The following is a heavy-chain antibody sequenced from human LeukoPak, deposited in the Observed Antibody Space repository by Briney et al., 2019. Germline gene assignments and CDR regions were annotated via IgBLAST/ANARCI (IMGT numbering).Heavy chain of an antibody. V-gene: IGHV3-23*01. CDR3: AKGQELDDGVFDS. J-gene: IGHJ4*02. Sequence: GGSLRLSCAASGFTFSDFEMHWVRQAPGKGLEWVSTIRSNGETTYNVDSVKGRFTISRDNSKKTLYLQLNSLRVEDTAIYYCAKGQELDDGVFDSWGQGTLVTVSS. CDR1: GFTFSDFE. CDR2: IRSNGETT. D-gene: IGHD1-1*01.